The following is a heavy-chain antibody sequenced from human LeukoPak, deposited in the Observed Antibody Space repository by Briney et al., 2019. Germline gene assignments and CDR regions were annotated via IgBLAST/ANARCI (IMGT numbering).Heavy chain of an antibody. V-gene: IGHV3-48*04. Sequence: GGSLRLSCAASGFTFSSYSMDWVRQAPGKGLEWVSYISSSSSTIYYADSVKGRFTISRDNAKNSLYLQMNSLRAEDTALYYCARDRTAAGADYWGQGTLVTVSS. CDR1: GFTFSSYS. D-gene: IGHD6-13*01. CDR3: ARDRTAAGADY. CDR2: ISSSSSTI. J-gene: IGHJ4*02.